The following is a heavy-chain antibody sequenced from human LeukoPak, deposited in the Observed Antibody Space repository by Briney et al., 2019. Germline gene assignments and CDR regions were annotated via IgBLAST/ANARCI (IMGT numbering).Heavy chain of an antibody. CDR2: IRYDGSNE. CDR3: AKDGRAAGASFYYFDY. Sequence: GGSLRLSCAASGFTFTRYDMYWVRQAADKGLEWVASIRYDGSNEYYVDSVKGRFTISRDNSNNTLYLQMNSLRGDDTAVYYCAKDGRAAGASFYYFDYWGQGTLVTVSS. CDR1: GFTFTRYD. D-gene: IGHD1-26*01. V-gene: IGHV3-30*02. J-gene: IGHJ4*02.